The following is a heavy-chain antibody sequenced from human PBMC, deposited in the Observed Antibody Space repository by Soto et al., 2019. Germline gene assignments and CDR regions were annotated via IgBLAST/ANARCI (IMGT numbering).Heavy chain of an antibody. CDR1: GFTFDDYA. CDR3: AASRAYDSSDYSGFHYGMDV. Sequence: EVQLVESGGDLVQPGRSLRLSCAASGFTFDDYAVHWVRQVPGKGLQWVSGLSWNGVTIGYAASVKGRFTMSRDNAKKSLYLQMNGLRPDDTAFYYCAASRAYDSSDYSGFHYGMDVWGLGTTVTVS. CDR2: LSWNGVTI. J-gene: IGHJ6*02. V-gene: IGHV3-9*01. D-gene: IGHD3-22*01.